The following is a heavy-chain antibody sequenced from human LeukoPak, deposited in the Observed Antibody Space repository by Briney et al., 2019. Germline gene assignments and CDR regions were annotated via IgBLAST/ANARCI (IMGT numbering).Heavy chain of an antibody. CDR3: ATTSSRSWYYNRNWFDL. CDR1: GGSFSGYY. Sequence: SETLSLTCAVYGGSFSGYYWSWIRQPPGKGLEWIGEINHSGSTNYNPSLKSRVTISVDTSKNQFSLKLSSVTAGDMAVYCCATTSSRSWYYNRNWFDLWGQGTLVTVSS. J-gene: IGHJ5*02. D-gene: IGHD6-13*01. CDR2: INHSGST. V-gene: IGHV4-34*01.